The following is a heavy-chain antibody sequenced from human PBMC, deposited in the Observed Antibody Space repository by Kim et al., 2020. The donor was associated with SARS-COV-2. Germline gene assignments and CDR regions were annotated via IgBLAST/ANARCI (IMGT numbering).Heavy chain of an antibody. V-gene: IGHV3-30*07. J-gene: IGHJ4*02. CDR3: ARDPTPYDILTGGPDY. Sequence: SVKGRFTIYRDNSKNALYLQMNSLRAEDTAVYYCARDPTPYDILTGGPDYWGQGTLVTVSS. D-gene: IGHD3-9*01.